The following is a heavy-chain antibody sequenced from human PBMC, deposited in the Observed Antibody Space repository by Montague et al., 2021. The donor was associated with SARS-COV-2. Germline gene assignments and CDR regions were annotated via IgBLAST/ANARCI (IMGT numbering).Heavy chain of an antibody. CDR2: IFYKGNT. CDR3: ARSISSSGARDN. J-gene: IGHJ4*02. Sequence: SETLSLTCTVSGGSLNKHYWSWIRKAPGKELEWLGNIFYKGNTXXXVXXWGRVSMSLDTPQNQFSLGLTSLTAADTAVYYCARSISSSGARDNWGQGILVTVS. D-gene: IGHD3-22*01. V-gene: IGHV4-59*11. CDR1: GGSLNKHY.